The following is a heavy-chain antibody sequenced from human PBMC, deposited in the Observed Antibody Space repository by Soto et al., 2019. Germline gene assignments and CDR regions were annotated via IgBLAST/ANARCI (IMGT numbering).Heavy chain of an antibody. CDR3: ARDLGGSGWDGFDP. D-gene: IGHD3-10*01. Sequence: SETLSLTCAVYGGSFSGYYWSWIRQPPGKGLEWIGYIYYSGSTNYNPSLKSRVAISVDTSKNQFSLKLSSVTAADTAVYYCARDLGGSGWDGFDPWGQGTLVTVPQ. CDR1: GGSFSGYY. CDR2: IYYSGST. J-gene: IGHJ5*02. V-gene: IGHV4-59*01.